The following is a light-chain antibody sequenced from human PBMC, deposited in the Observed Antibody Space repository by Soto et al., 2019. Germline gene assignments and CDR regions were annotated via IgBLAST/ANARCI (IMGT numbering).Light chain of an antibody. V-gene: IGLV2-8*01. CDR2: DVS. CDR1: SSDVGGYDF. CDR3: SSYEGSNTWV. Sequence: QSALTQPPSASGSPGQSVTMSCTGTSSDVGGYDFVSWYQHHPGKAPKLMIFDVSKRPSGVPDRFSGSKSGNTASLTVSGLQAEDEADYYCSSYEGSNTWVFGGGTKVTVL. J-gene: IGLJ3*02.